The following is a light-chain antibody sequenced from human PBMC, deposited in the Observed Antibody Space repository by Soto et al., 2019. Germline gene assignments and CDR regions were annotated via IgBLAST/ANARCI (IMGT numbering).Light chain of an antibody. V-gene: IGLV2-8*01. CDR3: SSYAGSDNYV. Sequence: QSALTQPPSASGSPGQSVTISCSGTSSDTGDYNYVSGYQQHPGKAPKLMIYEVSKRPSGVPDRFSGSKSGNTASLTVSGLQAGDEADYYCSSYAGSDNYVFGTGTKVTVL. J-gene: IGLJ1*01. CDR1: SSDTGDYNY. CDR2: EVS.